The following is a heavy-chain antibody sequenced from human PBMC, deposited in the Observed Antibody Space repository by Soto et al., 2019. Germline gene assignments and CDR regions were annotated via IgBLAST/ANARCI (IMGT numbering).Heavy chain of an antibody. CDR3: SRSKGGNYGAFNWFDP. CDR1: GGSMSSGAYY. V-gene: IGHV4-31*03. CDR2: IHYSVNT. Sequence: SETLSLTCSVSGGSMSSGAYYWNWIRQHPGKGLEWIAYIHYSVNTYYNQSLRSRITTSVDTSKNHFSLKLSSVTAADTAVYYCSRSKGGNYGAFNWFDPWGQGTLVTVSS. D-gene: IGHD1-26*01. J-gene: IGHJ5*02.